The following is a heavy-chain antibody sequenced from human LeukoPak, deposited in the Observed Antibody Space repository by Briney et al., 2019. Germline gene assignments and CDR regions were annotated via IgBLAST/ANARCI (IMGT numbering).Heavy chain of an antibody. V-gene: IGHV4-4*02. D-gene: IGHD3-22*01. CDR1: GGSISSSNW. J-gene: IGHJ4*02. CDR3: AREVYDSSGYYILGVDY. CDR2: IYHSGST. Sequence: PSGTLSLTCAVSGGSISSSNWWSWVRPPPGKGLEWIGEIYHSGSTNYNPSLKSRVTISVDKSKNQFSLKLSSVTAADTAVYYCAREVYDSSGYYILGVDYWGQGTLVTVSS.